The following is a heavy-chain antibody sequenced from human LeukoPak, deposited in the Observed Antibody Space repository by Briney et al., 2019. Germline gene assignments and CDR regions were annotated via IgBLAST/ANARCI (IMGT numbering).Heavy chain of an antibody. V-gene: IGHV3-23*01. D-gene: IGHD3-22*01. J-gene: IGHJ3*02. CDR3: AKDRTTMIVHAFDI. CDR1: GFTFGSSA. Sequence: PGGSLRLSCVASGFTFGSSAMSWVRQAPGKGLEWVSAISGSGGSTYYAYSVKGRFTISRDNSKNTLYLQMNSLRAEDTAVYYCAKDRTTMIVHAFDIWGQGTMVTVSS. CDR2: ISGSGGST.